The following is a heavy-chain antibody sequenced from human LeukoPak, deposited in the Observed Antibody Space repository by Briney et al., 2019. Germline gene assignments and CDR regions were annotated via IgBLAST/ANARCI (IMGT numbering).Heavy chain of an antibody. V-gene: IGHV4-61*08. CDR3: ARMIYSSGYYVFDY. D-gene: IGHD3-22*01. J-gene: IGHJ4*02. CDR1: GGSISSGDYY. CDR2: IYYSGST. Sequence: SETLSLTCTVSGGSISSGDYYWTWIRQPPGKGLEWIGYIYYSGSTNYNPSLMGRVTLSVDTSKNQFSLKLSSVTAADTAVYYCARMIYSSGYYVFDYWGQGTLVSVSS.